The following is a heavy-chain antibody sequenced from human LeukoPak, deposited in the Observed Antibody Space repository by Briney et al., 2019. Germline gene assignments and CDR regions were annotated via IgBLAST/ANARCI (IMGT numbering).Heavy chain of an antibody. CDR1: GGTFSSYA. J-gene: IGHJ4*02. V-gene: IGHV1-69*05. CDR2: IIPIFGTA. CDR3: ASPSSTYSSGYLY. Sequence: ASVKVSCKASGGTFSSYAISWVRQAPGQGLEWMGGIIPIFGTANYAQKFQGRVTITTGESTSTAYMELSSLRSEDTAVYYCASPSSTYSSGYLYWGQGTLVTVSS. D-gene: IGHD3-22*01.